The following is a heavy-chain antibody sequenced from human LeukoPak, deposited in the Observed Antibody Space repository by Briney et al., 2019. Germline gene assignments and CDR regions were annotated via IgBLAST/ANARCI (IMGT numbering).Heavy chain of an antibody. J-gene: IGHJ4*02. D-gene: IGHD2-15*01. CDR2: ISGSGGST. CDR3: ARSPGGHFDF. CDR1: GFTFSSYA. V-gene: IGHV3-23*01. Sequence: GGSLRLSCAASGFTFSSYAMSWVRQAPGKGLEWVSAISGSGGSTYYADSVKGRFTISRDNSKNSLSLQMNSLRAGDTAVYYCARSPGGHFDFWGQGTLVTVSS.